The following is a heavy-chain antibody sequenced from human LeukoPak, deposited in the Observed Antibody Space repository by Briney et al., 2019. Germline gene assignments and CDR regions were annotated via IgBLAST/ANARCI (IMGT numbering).Heavy chain of an antibody. J-gene: IGHJ6*03. Sequence: GGSLRLSCAASGFTFDDYTMHWVRQAPGKGLEWVSLISWDGGSTYYADSVKGRFIISRDNSKNSLYLQMNSLRTEDTALYYCAKDSNYYYYMDVWGKGTTVTVSS. V-gene: IGHV3-43*01. CDR1: GFTFDDYT. CDR2: ISWDGGST. CDR3: AKDSNYYYYMDV.